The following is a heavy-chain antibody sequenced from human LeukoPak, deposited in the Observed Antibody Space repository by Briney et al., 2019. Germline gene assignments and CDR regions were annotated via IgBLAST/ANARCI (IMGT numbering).Heavy chain of an antibody. V-gene: IGHV4-39*07. Sequence: SETLSLTCTVFGGSISSSSYYWGWIRQPPGKGLEWIGSIYHSGSTHYNPSLKSRVTISVDKSKNQFSLKLSSVTAADTAVYYCARGAAAAGDAFDIWGQGTMVTVSS. CDR2: IYHSGST. CDR3: ARGAAAAGDAFDI. J-gene: IGHJ3*02. CDR1: GGSISSSSYY. D-gene: IGHD6-13*01.